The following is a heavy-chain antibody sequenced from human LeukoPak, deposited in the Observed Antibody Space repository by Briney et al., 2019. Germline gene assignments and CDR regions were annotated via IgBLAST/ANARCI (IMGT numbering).Heavy chain of an antibody. CDR2: ISGSGGST. D-gene: IGHD3-22*01. Sequence: GGSLRLSCAASGFTFSSYAMSWVRQAPGKGLEWVSAISGSGGSTYYADSVKGRSTISRDNSKNTLYLQMNSLRAEDTAVYYCAKSRYYDSSGYLSAYFDYWGQGTLVTVSS. V-gene: IGHV3-23*01. CDR3: AKSRYYDSSGYLSAYFDY. CDR1: GFTFSSYA. J-gene: IGHJ4*02.